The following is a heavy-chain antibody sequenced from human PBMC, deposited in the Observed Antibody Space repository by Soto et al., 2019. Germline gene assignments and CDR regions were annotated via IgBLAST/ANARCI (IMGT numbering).Heavy chain of an antibody. J-gene: IGHJ4*02. V-gene: IGHV3-33*01. CDR3: ARDDDYEANAFDY. CDR1: GCTFSRYG. D-gene: IGHD3-22*01. Sequence: PGGSLRLSCAASGCTFSRYGMHWVLQAPGKGLEWVALIWNDGIRKVYVDSVKGRFTISRDNSKNTLDLQMNSLRAEDTAVYYCARDDDYEANAFDYWGPGTLVTVSS. CDR2: IWNDGIRK.